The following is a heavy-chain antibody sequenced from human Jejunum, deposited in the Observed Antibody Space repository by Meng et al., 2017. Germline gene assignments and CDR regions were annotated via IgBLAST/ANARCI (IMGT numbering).Heavy chain of an antibody. J-gene: IGHJ4*02. CDR1: GNTLTTNT. CDR2: INAGNGNT. V-gene: IGHV1-3*01. D-gene: IGHD1-14*01. Sequence: QVQLVQSGAALKKSGASVKLSCKASGNTLTTNTIHWERQAPGQRPEWMGWINAGNGNTKYSLKFQNRVTLTRETSASTAYMELNSLTSADTAVYYCARDPTGGSFHYFDSWGQGALVTVSS. CDR3: ARDPTGGSFHYFDS.